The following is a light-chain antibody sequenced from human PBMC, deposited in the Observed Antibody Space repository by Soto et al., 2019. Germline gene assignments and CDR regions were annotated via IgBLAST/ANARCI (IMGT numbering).Light chain of an antibody. CDR2: DAS. Sequence: DIQMTQSPSTLSASVGDRVTINCRASQSIDNWLAWYQQKPGKAPQLLIYDASRVKTGVPSRFTASGSGTEFTLTINTLKADDSATYFGKHYAGYPSTFGAGTKVDIK. V-gene: IGKV1-5*01. CDR1: QSIDNW. CDR3: KHYAGYPST. J-gene: IGKJ2*01.